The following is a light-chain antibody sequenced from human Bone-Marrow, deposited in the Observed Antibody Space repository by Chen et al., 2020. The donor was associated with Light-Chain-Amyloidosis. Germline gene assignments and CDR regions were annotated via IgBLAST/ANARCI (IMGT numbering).Light chain of an antibody. CDR3: QEYGSP. CDR1: QSVSASY. Sequence: EFVLTQSPGTLSLSPGQRATLSCRASQSVSASYLAWYQQKPGQTPRLLIHGVSSRANGIPDRFSGSGSGTDFTLTISSLEPEDFAVYDGQEYGSPFGPGTRVDV. CDR2: GVS. V-gene: IGKV3-20*01. J-gene: IGKJ3*01.